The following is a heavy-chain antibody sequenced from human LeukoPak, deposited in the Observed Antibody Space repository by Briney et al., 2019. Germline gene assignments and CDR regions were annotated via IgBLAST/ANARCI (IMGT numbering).Heavy chain of an antibody. Sequence: PGGSLRLSCAASGFTFSDYYMSWIRQAPGKGLEWVSYISSSGSTIYYADSVKGRFTISRDNAKNSLYLQMNSLRAEDTAVYYCAKMRFRGGYYYYYYMDVWGKGTTVTVSS. CDR2: ISSSGSTI. V-gene: IGHV3-11*04. J-gene: IGHJ6*03. CDR1: GFTFSDYY. CDR3: AKMRFRGGYYYYYYMDV. D-gene: IGHD3-10*01.